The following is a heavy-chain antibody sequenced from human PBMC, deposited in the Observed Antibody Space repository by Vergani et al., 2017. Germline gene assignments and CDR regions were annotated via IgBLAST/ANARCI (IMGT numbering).Heavy chain of an antibody. CDR3: HFDY. Sequence: EVQLLESGGALVQPGGSLRLYCAASGFTFSSYAMSWVRQAPGKGLEWIGEINHSGSTISVDTSKNQFSLKLSSVTAADTAVYYCARGGLGSSGYYYHFDYWGQGTLVTVSS. V-gene: IGHV3-23*02. CDR1: GFTFSSYA. CDR2: INHSGSTI. D-gene: IGHD3-22*01. J-gene: IGHJ4*02.